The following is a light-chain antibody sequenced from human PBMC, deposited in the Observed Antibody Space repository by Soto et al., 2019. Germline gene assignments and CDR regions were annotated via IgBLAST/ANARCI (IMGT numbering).Light chain of an antibody. CDR1: SSDVGGYNY. CDR2: EVN. J-gene: IGLJ1*01. Sequence: QSALTQPPSAAGSPGQSVTISCTGTSSDVGGYNYVSWYQQRPGKAPKLIIYEVNKRPSGVPDRCSGSKSGNTASLTVSGLQAEDEADYYCSSYADNNRFYVFGSGTKLTVL. CDR3: SSYADNNRFYV. V-gene: IGLV2-8*01.